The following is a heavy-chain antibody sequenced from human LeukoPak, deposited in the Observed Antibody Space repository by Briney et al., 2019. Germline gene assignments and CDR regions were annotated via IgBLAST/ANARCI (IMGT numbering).Heavy chain of an antibody. CDR2: INQYGSER. J-gene: IGHJ4*02. CDR3: ARDHVVDGLVFDY. CDR1: GFTFSSHW. Sequence: GGSLTLSWAASGFTFSSHWMSWVRQAPGKGREWVANINQYGSERTYVDSVKGRFTISRDNAKSSLYLQMNSLRAEDTAIYYCARDHVVDGLVFDYWGQGTLVTVSS. V-gene: IGHV3-7*01. D-gene: IGHD2-15*01.